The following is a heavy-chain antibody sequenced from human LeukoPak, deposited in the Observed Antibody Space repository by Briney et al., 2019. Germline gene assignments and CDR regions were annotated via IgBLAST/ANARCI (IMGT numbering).Heavy chain of an antibody. CDR1: GFTFSSYA. J-gene: IGHJ4*02. CDR2: ISYDGSNK. V-gene: IGHV3-30*04. D-gene: IGHD6-19*01. Sequence: GGSLRLSCAASGFTFSSYAMHWVRQAPGKGLEWVAVISYDGSNKYYADSVKGRFTISRDNSKNTLYLQMNSLRAEDTAVYYCARGLSSSGWYLDYWGQGTLVTVSS. CDR3: ARGLSSSGWYLDY.